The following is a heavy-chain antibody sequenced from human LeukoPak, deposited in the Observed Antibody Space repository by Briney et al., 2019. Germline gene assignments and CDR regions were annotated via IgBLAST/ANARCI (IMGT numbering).Heavy chain of an antibody. V-gene: IGHV4-4*07. D-gene: IGHD2-8*02. Sequence: SETLSLTCTVSGGSISSYYWSWIRQPAGKGLEWIGRIFSSGSTNYNPSLRTRVTISVDTSNNQFSLKLTSVTAADTAVYYCAREDTGGLDYWGQGILVTVSP. CDR1: GGSISSYY. J-gene: IGHJ4*02. CDR2: IFSSGST. CDR3: AREDTGGLDY.